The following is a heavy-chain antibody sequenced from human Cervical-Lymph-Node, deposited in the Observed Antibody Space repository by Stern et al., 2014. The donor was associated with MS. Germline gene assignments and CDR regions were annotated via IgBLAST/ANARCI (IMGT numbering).Heavy chain of an antibody. Sequence: EVQLVESGGGVVKPGESLRLSCDASGFTFSHYSINWVRQAPGTGLAWISSISNNSAHNYYADSVEGRFTISSDSAKDSVSLPMVSLRAEDTAVYYCARARVGDYARSPHLDSWGQGTLVTVSS. CDR3: ARARVGDYARSPHLDS. J-gene: IGHJ4*02. D-gene: IGHD4-17*01. CDR2: ISNNSAHN. CDR1: GFTFSHYS. V-gene: IGHV3-21*01.